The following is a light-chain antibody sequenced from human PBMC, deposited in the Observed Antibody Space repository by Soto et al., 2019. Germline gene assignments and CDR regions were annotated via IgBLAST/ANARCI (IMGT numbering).Light chain of an antibody. CDR1: QGISRW. Sequence: DIPMTQLPSSMSASVGDRVTITCRASQGISRWLAWYHQKPGKAPNLLIYSASTLHSGVPSRFSGSGSGTDFTLTISSLQTEDFGTYYCQQANSFPLTFGPGTKVDMK. J-gene: IGKJ3*01. CDR3: QQANSFPLT. CDR2: SAS. V-gene: IGKV1-12*01.